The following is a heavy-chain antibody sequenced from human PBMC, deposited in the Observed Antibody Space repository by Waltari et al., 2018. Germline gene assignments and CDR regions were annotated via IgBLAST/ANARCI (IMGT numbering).Heavy chain of an antibody. V-gene: IGHV3-30*01. Sequence: QVQLVESGGGVVQPGRSLRLSCAASGFTFSSYAMHWVRQAPGKGLEWVAVISYDGSNKYYSDSVKGRFTISRDKSKNTLYLQMNGLRAEDTAVYYCARDLDDSSGYYLGYWGQGTLVTVSS. CDR3: ARDLDDSSGYYLGY. CDR2: ISYDGSNK. D-gene: IGHD3-22*01. CDR1: GFTFSSYA. J-gene: IGHJ4*02.